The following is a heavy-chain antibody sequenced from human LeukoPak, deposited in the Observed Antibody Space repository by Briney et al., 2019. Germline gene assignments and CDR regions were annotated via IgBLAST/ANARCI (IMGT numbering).Heavy chain of an antibody. CDR3: AMFGLVAAIDS. CDR2: IKGDGSEK. D-gene: IGHD5-12*01. CDR1: GFTFSSHW. V-gene: IGHV3-7*02. Sequence: GGSLRLSCAASGFTFSSHWMTWVRQAPGRGLEWVANIKGDGSEKYYADSVRGQFSISRDNAKNSLYLQMNSLRAEDTAVYYCAMFGLVAAIDSWGQGTLVTVSS. J-gene: IGHJ4*02.